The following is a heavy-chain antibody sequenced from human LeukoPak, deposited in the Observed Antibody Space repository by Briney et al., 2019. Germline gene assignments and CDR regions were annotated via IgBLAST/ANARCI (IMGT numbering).Heavy chain of an antibody. CDR2: IYYSGST. CDR3: ARLPKSFYFDY. V-gene: IGHV4-59*08. Sequence: SETLSLTCTVSGGSISTYYWSWIRQPPGKGLEWIGYIYYSGSTNYNPSFKSRVTISVDTSKNQFSLKLSTVTAADTAVYYCARLPKSFYFDYWGQGTLVTVSS. CDR1: GGSISTYY. D-gene: IGHD3-10*01. J-gene: IGHJ4*02.